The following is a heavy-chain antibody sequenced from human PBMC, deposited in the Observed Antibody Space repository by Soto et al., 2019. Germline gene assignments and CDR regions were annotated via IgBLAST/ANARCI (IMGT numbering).Heavy chain of an antibody. Sequence: ETLSLTCTVSAASFSKYYWSWIRQPPGKGLEWIGYIYFNGNTNYNPSLKRRVTISIDTSKKQISLNLTSVTDADTAVYYCASVTFGGVVLAHWGQGTLVTVSS. CDR1: AASFSKYY. D-gene: IGHD3-16*01. V-gene: IGHV4-59*01. J-gene: IGHJ4*02. CDR3: ASVTFGGVVLAH. CDR2: IYFNGNT.